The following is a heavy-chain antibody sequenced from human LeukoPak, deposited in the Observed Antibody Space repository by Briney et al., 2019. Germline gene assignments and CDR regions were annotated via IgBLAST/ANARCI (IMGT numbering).Heavy chain of an antibody. J-gene: IGHJ4*02. CDR2: IYYSGST. CDR1: GGSISSSSYY. CDR3: ARDGPIAVAGKGDY. D-gene: IGHD6-19*01. V-gene: IGHV4-39*07. Sequence: PSETLSLTCTVSGGSISSSSYYWGWIRQPPGKGLEWIGSIYYSGSTYYNPSLKSRVTISVDTSKNQFSLKLSSVTAADTAVYYCARDGPIAVAGKGDYWGQGTLVTVSS.